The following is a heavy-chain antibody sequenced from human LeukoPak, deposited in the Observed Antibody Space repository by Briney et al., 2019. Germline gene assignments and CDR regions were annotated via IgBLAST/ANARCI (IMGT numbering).Heavy chain of an antibody. CDR2: ISGSGGST. Sequence: GGSLRLSCAASGFMFSSYAMTWVRQAPGKGLEWVSVISGSGGSTYYADSVKGRFAISRDNSKSTLYLQVNSLRVEDTALYYCARESEGGTGTSCPDYWGQGTLVTVSS. V-gene: IGHV3-23*01. D-gene: IGHD2-2*01. CDR3: ARESEGGTGTSCPDY. J-gene: IGHJ4*02. CDR1: GFMFSSYA.